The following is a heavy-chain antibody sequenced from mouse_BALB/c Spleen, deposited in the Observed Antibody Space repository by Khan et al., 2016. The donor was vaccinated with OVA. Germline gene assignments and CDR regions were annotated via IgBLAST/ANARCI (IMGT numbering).Heavy chain of an antibody. CDR1: GYAFTNYW. CDR2: IYPGSGHT. J-gene: IGHJ1*01. V-gene: IGHV1-63*01. Sequence: QVQLQQSGAELVRPGTSVKISSKASGYAFTNYWLGWLNQRPGHGLEWIGNIYPGSGHTYYNEKFRGKATLTADKSSSTAYMQRSSLTSEDSAVYFWARSGGYSYYWYFDVWGAGTTVTVSS. CDR3: ARSGGYSYYWYFDV. D-gene: IGHD2-3*01.